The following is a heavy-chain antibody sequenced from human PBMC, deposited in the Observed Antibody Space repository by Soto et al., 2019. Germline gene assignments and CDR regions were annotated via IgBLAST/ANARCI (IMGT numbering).Heavy chain of an antibody. V-gene: IGHV3-21*01. CDR3: ASRHYGMDV. Sequence: EVELVESGGGLVKPGGSLRLSCAASGFTFSSYSMNWVRQAPGKGLEWVSSITSSSSYIYYAVSVKGRFTISRDNAKNALCRQMNSLGAEDTAVYYCASRHYGMDVWCQGTTVTVSS. CDR1: GFTFSSYS. CDR2: ITSSSSYI. J-gene: IGHJ6*02.